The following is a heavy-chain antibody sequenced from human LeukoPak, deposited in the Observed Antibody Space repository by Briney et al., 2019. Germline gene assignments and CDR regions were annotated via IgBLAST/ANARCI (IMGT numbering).Heavy chain of an antibody. CDR2: INHSGST. J-gene: IGHJ4*02. CDR3: ARGRRAAAGTFDY. D-gene: IGHD6-13*01. CDR1: GGSFSGYY. V-gene: IGHV4-34*01. Sequence: SETPSLTCAVYGGSFSGYYWSWIRQPPGKGLEWIGEINHSGSTNYNPSLKSRVTISVGTSKNQFSLKLSSVTAADTAVYYCARGRRAAAGTFDYWGQGTLVTVSS.